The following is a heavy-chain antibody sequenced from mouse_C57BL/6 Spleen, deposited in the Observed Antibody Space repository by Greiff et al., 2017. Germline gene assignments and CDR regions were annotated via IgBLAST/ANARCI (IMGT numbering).Heavy chain of an antibody. Sequence: QVQLQQPGAELVMPGASVKLSCKASGYTFTSYWMHWVKQRPGQGLEWIGEIDPSESYTNYNQKFKGKSTLTVDKSTSTAYMQLSSLTSEDSAVYYCSREGLGRNYFDYWGQGTTLTVSS. D-gene: IGHD4-1*01. CDR2: IDPSESYT. CDR1: GYTFTSYW. V-gene: IGHV1-69*01. CDR3: SREGLGRNYFDY. J-gene: IGHJ2*01.